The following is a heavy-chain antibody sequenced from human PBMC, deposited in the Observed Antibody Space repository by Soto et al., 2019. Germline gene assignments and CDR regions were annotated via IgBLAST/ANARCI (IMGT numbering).Heavy chain of an antibody. J-gene: IGHJ4*02. CDR1: GGSISSGDYY. D-gene: IGHD3-22*01. CDR3: ARAFDDSSGYYGDLGY. CDR2: MYYTGST. V-gene: IGHV4-30-4*01. Sequence: TLSLTCTVSGGSISSGDYYWSWIRQPPGKGLEWIGYMYYTGSTYYNPSLKSRLTISVDTSKNQISLKLSSVTAADTAVYYCARAFDDSSGYYGDLGYCGQGAMVTVSA.